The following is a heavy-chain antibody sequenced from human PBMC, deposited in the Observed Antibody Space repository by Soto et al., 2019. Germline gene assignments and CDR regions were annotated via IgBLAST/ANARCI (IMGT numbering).Heavy chain of an antibody. CDR2: ISAYNGNT. Sequence: ASVKVSCKASGYTFTSYGISWVRQAPGQGLEWMGWISAYNGNTNYAQKLQGRVTMTTDTSTSTAYMELSSLRSEDTAVYYCARDQEVGYSSSWPLGWFDPWGQGTLVTV. V-gene: IGHV1-18*01. D-gene: IGHD6-13*01. J-gene: IGHJ5*02. CDR1: GYTFTSYG. CDR3: ARDQEVGYSSSWPLGWFDP.